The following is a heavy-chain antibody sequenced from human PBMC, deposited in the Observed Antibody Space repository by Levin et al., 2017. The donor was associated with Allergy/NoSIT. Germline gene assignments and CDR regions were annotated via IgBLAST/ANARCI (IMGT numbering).Heavy chain of an antibody. J-gene: IGHJ4*02. CDR2: ISSGATYI. Sequence: GESLKISCAASGFTFSSHTMTWVRQAPGKGLEWIASISSGATYIHYADSVKGRFTISRENAKNSLYIQMNSLRAEDTAIYYCAKARGGNTNFFFDYWGQGTLVTVSS. D-gene: IGHD4-23*01. CDR3: AKARGGNTNFFFDY. V-gene: IGHV3-21*06. CDR1: GFTFSSHT.